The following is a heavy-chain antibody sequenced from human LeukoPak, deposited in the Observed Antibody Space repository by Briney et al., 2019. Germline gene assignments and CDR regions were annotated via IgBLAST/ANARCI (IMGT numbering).Heavy chain of an antibody. V-gene: IGHV3-23*01. J-gene: IGHJ4*02. D-gene: IGHD3-16*01. CDR3: ARDGWGGRTGGYFDY. CDR2: ISGNDGST. CDR1: GSMFSSYV. Sequence: QAGGSLRLSCAASGSMFSSYVMSWVRQAPGKGLEWVSLISGNDGSTYYADSVKGRFTISRDNSKNTLYLQMGSLRAEDMAVYYCARDGWGGRTGGYFDYRGQGTLVTVSS.